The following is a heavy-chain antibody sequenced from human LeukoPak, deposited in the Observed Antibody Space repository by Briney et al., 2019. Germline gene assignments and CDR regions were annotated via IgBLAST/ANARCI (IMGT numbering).Heavy chain of an antibody. CDR1: GFTFSSYG. CDR2: ISYDGSKE. D-gene: IGHD4-17*01. CDR3: ARGSSTTVTTLGY. J-gene: IGHJ4*02. V-gene: IGHV3-30*03. Sequence: PGRSLRLSCAASGFTFSSYGMHWVRQAPGKGLEWVAVISYDGSKEYYVDSVKGRFIISRDNSKNTLYLQMNSPRVEDTAVYYCARGSSTTVTTLGYWGQGTLVTVSS.